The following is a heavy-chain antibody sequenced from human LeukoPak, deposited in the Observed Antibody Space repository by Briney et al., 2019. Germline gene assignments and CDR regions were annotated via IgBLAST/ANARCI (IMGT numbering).Heavy chain of an antibody. D-gene: IGHD6-19*01. CDR1: GGSFSGYY. CDR3: VTGQWLVPVSY. CDR2: INHSGST. V-gene: IGHV4-34*01. J-gene: IGHJ4*02. Sequence: SETLSLTCAVYGGSFSGYYWSWIRQPPGKGLGWIGEINHSGSTNYNPSLKSRVTISEDTPKNQFSLKLNSVTAADTAVYYCVTGQWLVPVSYWGQGTVVTVSS.